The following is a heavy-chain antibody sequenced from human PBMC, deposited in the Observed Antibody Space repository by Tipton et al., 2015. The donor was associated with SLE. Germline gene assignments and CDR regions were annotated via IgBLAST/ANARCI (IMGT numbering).Heavy chain of an antibody. J-gene: IGHJ4*02. CDR1: GFNFSIYT. CDR3: VKSRDYYDILTGFFDQ. Sequence: SLRLSCEGSGFNFSIYTMNWVRQAPGKGLEWVSSISTTSRYKYYTDSMLGRFTISRDNAQNIVYLQMRSLTRDDTALYFCVKSRDYYDILTGFFDQWGQGALVTVSS. V-gene: IGHV3-21*04. D-gene: IGHD3-9*01. CDR2: ISTTSRYK.